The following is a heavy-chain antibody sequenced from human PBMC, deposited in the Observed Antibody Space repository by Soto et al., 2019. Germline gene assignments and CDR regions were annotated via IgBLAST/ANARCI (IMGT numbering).Heavy chain of an antibody. CDR1: GGSISSYY. CDR2: IYYSGST. CDR3: ARNTKGHDYGDHFDY. V-gene: IGHV4-59*08. Sequence: SETLSLTCTVSGGSISSYYWSWIRQPPGKGLEWIGYIYYSGSTNYNPSLKSRVTITVDTSKNQFSLKLSSVTAADTAVYYCARNTKGHDYGDHFDYWGQGTLVTVSS. J-gene: IGHJ4*02. D-gene: IGHD4-17*01.